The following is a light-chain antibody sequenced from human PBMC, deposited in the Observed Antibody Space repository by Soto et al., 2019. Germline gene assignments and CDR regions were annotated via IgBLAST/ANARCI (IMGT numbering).Light chain of an antibody. CDR2: TAS. CDR3: QQHNSYPWT. V-gene: IGKV1-9*01. J-gene: IGKJ1*01. CDR1: QGISSY. Sequence: DIQLTQSPSFLSASVGDRVTITCRASQGISSYLAWYQQKPGKAPKLLIYTASTLQSGVPSRFSGSESGTEFTLTISSLQPDDFATYYCQQHNSYPWTFGQGTKVDIK.